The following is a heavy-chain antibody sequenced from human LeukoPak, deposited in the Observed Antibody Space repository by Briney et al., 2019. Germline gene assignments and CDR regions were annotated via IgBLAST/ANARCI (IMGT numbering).Heavy chain of an antibody. CDR2: IGSSSSTI. CDR3: ARGYCSD. J-gene: IGHJ4*02. V-gene: IGHV3-48*01. CDR1: GFTFSTYT. D-gene: IGHD2-15*01. Sequence: PGGSLRLSCAASGFTFSTYTMNWVRQAPGKGLEWISSIGSSSSTIVYAGSVQGRFTISRDNAKNSLYLQMNSLRAEDTAVYYCARGYCSDWGQGTLVTVSS.